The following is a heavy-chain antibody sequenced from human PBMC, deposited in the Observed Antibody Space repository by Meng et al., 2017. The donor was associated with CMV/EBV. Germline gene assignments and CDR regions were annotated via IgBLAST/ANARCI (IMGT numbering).Heavy chain of an antibody. CDR3: ARGPTYYYYYGMDV. CDR1: GESFSGYY. V-gene: IGHV4-34*01. J-gene: IGHJ6*02. CDR2: INHSGST. Sequence: SETLSLTCAVYGESFSGYYWSWIRQPPGKGLEWIGEINHSGSTNYNPPLKSRVPISVDTSKNQFSPKLSSVTAADTAVYYCARGPTYYYYYGMDVWGQGNTVTVSS.